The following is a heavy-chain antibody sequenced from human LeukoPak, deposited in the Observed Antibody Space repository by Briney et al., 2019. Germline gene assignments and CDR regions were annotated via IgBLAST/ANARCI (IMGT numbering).Heavy chain of an antibody. J-gene: IGHJ4*02. CDR1: GGSFSGYY. CDR3: ARGYSGYDFYFDY. V-gene: IGHV4-34*01. Sequence: SETLSLTCAVYGGSFSGYYWSWIRQPLGKGLEWIGEINHSGSTNYNPPLKSRVTISVDTSKNQFSLKLSSVTAADTAVYYCARGYSGYDFYFDYWGQGTLVTVSS. CDR2: INHSGST. D-gene: IGHD5-12*01.